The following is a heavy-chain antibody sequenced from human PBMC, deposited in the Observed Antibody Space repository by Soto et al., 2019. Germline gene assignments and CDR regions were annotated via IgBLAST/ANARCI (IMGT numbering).Heavy chain of an antibody. CDR2: IWYDGSNK. CDR1: GFTFSSYA. D-gene: IGHD3-22*01. J-gene: IGHJ4*02. V-gene: IGHV3-33*01. Sequence: SLRLSCAASGFTFSSYAMHWVRQAPGKGLEWVTLIWYDGSNKHYAESVKGRFTISRDNSKNTLYLQMNNLRVEDTAVYYCARGYYDTTGFYAYYFDYWGQGTLVTVSS. CDR3: ARGYYDTTGFYAYYFDY.